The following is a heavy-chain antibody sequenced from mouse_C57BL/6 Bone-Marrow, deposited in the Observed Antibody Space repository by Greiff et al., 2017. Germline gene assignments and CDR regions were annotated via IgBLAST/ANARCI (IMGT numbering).Heavy chain of an antibody. CDR3: ARTPFAY. V-gene: IGHV1-82*01. Sequence: VNVVESGPELVKPGASVKISCKASGYAFSSSWMNWVKQRPGKGLEWIGRIYPGDGDTNYNGKFKGKATLTADKSSSTAYMQLSSLTSEDSAVYFCARTPFAYWGQGTLVTVSA. CDR2: IYPGDGDT. J-gene: IGHJ3*01. CDR1: GYAFSSSW.